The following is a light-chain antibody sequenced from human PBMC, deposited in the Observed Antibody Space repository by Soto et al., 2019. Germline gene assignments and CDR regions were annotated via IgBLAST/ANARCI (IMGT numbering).Light chain of an antibody. CDR2: EVI. J-gene: IGLJ2*01. CDR3: SSWTSSSPLL. V-gene: IGLV2-14*01. CDR1: SSDVGGAYNY. Sequence: QSALTQPASVSGSPGQSITISCTGTSSDVGGAYNYVSWYQQHPGKAPKLMIYEVIHRPSGVSNRFSGSKSGNTASLNISGLQAEDEADYYCSSWTSSSPLLVGGGTKLTVL.